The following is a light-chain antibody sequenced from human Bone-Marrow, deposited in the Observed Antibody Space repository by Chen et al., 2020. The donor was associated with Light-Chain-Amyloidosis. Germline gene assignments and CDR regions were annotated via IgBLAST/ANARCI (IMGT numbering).Light chain of an antibody. CDR2: SAT. CDR3: QKHEYTPWK. Sequence: DIQMTQSPSSLSASVGDRVTLTCRASQGIGNYVTWYQQKPGKGPKLLISSATTLQSGVPSRFRGSGSGTQFTLTSSSLQPEDVATYYCQKHEYTPWKFGQGTTVEIQ. J-gene: IGKJ1*01. V-gene: IGKV1-27*01. CDR1: QGIGNY.